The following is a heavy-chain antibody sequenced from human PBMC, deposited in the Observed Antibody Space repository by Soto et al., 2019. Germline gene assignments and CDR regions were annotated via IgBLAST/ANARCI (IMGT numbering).Heavy chain of an antibody. CDR1: GGTFSSYA. CDR3: ARPTRFYYDSSGQSAWFDP. J-gene: IGHJ5*02. CDR2: IIPIFGTA. V-gene: IGHV1-69*12. D-gene: IGHD3-22*01. Sequence: QVQLVQSGAEVKKPGSSVKVSCKASGGTFSSYAISWVRQAPGQGLEWMGGIIPIFGTANYAQKFQGRVTITADESTITAYMELSSLRSDDTAFYYCARPTRFYYDSSGQSAWFDPWGQGTLVSVSS.